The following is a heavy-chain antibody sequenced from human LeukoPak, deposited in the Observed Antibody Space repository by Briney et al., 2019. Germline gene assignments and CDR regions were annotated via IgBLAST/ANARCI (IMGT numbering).Heavy chain of an antibody. CDR3: AKAPVTSCRGAFCYPFDY. CDR2: MSSSDDGR. Sequence: GGSLRLSCATSGFSFSSYAMSWVRQAPGKGLEWVSPMSSSDDGRYYAASVRGRFTISSDTSRSTLYLQMNSLSAEDAAVYYCAKAPVTSCRGAFCYPFDYWGQGTLVTVSS. V-gene: IGHV3-23*01. J-gene: IGHJ4*02. D-gene: IGHD2-15*01. CDR1: GFSFSSYA.